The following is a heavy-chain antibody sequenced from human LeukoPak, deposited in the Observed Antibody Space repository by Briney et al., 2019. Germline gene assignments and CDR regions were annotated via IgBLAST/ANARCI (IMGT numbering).Heavy chain of an antibody. CDR3: AKDPAAAGTAEYFQH. CDR1: GSTFSSYA. J-gene: IGHJ1*01. D-gene: IGHD6-13*01. Sequence: PGGSLRLSCAASGSTFSSYAMSWVRQAPGKGLEWVSSISGSGDSTYSADSVKGRFTISRDNSKNTLYLQMNSLRAEDTAVYYCAKDPAAAGTAEYFQHWGQGTLVTVSS. V-gene: IGHV3-23*01. CDR2: ISGSGDST.